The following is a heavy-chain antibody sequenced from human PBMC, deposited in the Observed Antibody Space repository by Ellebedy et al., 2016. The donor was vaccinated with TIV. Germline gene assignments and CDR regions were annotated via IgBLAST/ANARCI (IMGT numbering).Heavy chain of an antibody. CDR1: GFTFSNYW. J-gene: IGHJ6*02. Sequence: GGSLRLXCAASGFTFSNYWMTWVRQAPGKGLEWLANIIQDGSEKYYVDSVKGRFTISRDNSKNTLHLQMNSLRSEDTAVYYCARGSGGLLDDTGLDVWGQGTTVTVSS. CDR2: IIQDGSEK. CDR3: ARGSGGLLDDTGLDV. V-gene: IGHV3-7*04. D-gene: IGHD3-10*01.